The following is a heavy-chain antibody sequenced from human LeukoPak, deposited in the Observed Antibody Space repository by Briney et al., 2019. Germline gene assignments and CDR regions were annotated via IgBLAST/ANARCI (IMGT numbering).Heavy chain of an antibody. CDR2: VDPEDGET. CDR3: ATVVSGSYFDY. V-gene: IGHV1-69-2*01. D-gene: IGHD1-26*01. Sequence: ASVKVSCKXSGYTFTDYYMHWVQQAPGKGLEGMGLVDPEDGETIYSEKFQGRVTITADTSTDTAYMELSSLRSEDTAVYYCATVVSGSYFDYWGQGTLVTVSS. J-gene: IGHJ4*02. CDR1: GYTFTDYY.